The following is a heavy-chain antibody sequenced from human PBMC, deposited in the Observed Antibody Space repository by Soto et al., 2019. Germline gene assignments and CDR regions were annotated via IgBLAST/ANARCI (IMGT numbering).Heavy chain of an antibody. D-gene: IGHD6-19*01. Sequence: EVQLVESGGGLVQPGGSLRLSCAASGFTFSSYWMHWVRQAPGKGLVWVSRINSDGSSTSYADSVKGRFTISRDNAKNTLYLQMNSLRAEDTAVYYCARVPRWAVAEFGFQHWGQGTLVTVSS. CDR2: INSDGSST. CDR3: ARVPRWAVAEFGFQH. CDR1: GFTFSSYW. V-gene: IGHV3-74*01. J-gene: IGHJ1*01.